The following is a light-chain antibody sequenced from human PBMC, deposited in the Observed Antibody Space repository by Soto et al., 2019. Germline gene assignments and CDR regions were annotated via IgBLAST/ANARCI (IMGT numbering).Light chain of an antibody. CDR3: QQYNNWPYT. J-gene: IGKJ2*01. V-gene: IGKV3-15*01. CDR1: QSVSSN. CDR2: GAS. Sequence: EIVMTQSPATLSVSPGERATLSCRASQSVSSNLAWYQQKPGQAPRPLIYGASTRATGIPARLSGSGSGTEFTFTISSLQSEDFAVYYCQQYNNWPYTFGQGTKVDIK.